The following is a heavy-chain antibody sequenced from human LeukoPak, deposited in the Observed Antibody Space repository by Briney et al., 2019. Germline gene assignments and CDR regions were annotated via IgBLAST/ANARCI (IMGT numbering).Heavy chain of an antibody. CDR1: GDAVSGYY. Sequence: SETLSLTCASYGDAVSGYYWSWIRQAPGKGLDWIGEINHSEIPRYNPSPKSRVSISLDTSKGQFSLSLTSVTAADTAVYYCAREYFGRKKGHVRAFDIWGQGTVVTVSS. CDR3: AREYFGRKKGHVRAFDI. J-gene: IGHJ3*02. V-gene: IGHV4-34*01. D-gene: IGHD3-9*01. CDR2: INHSEIP.